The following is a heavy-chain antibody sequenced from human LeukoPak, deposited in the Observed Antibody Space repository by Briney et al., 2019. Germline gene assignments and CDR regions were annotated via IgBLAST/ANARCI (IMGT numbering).Heavy chain of an antibody. CDR3: AKDSERYGSGSYYPFDY. CDR2: ISSDGSIT. CDR1: GFTFSTYW. Sequence: GGSLRLSCAASGFTFSTYWMHWVRQAPGKGLVWVSRISSDGSITGYADSVKGRFTISRDNAKNTLYLQMNSLRAEDTAVYYCAKDSERYGSGSYYPFDYWGQGTLVTVSS. J-gene: IGHJ4*02. D-gene: IGHD3-10*01. V-gene: IGHV3-74*01.